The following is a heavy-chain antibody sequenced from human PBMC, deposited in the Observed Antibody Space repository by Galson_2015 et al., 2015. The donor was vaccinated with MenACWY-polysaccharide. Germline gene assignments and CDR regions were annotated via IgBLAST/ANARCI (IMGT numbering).Heavy chain of an antibody. CDR3: ARGENWGIGTSDYYYYYMDV. Sequence: ETLSLTCTVSGGSISSYYWSWIRQPPGKGLEWIGYIYYSGSTNYNPSLKSRVTISVDTSKNQFSLKLSSVTAADTAVYYCARGENWGIGTSDYYYYYMDVWGKGTTVTVSS. D-gene: IGHD3-16*01. CDR2: IYYSGST. V-gene: IGHV4-59*01. CDR1: GGSISSYY. J-gene: IGHJ6*03.